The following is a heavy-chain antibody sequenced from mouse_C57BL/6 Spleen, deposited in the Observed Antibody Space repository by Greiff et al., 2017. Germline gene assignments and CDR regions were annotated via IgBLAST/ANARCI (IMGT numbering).Heavy chain of an antibody. CDR2: FYPGSGSI. D-gene: IGHD1-1*01. Sequence: QVQLQQSGAELVKPGASVKLSCKASGYTFTEYTIHWVKQRSGQGLEWIGWFYPGSGSIKYNEKFKDKAPLTADKSSSTVYMELSRLTSEDSAVYFCARHEENYYGSSYAWFAYWGQGTLVTVSA. J-gene: IGHJ3*01. CDR1: GYTFTEYT. V-gene: IGHV1-62-2*01. CDR3: ARHEENYYGSSYAWFAY.